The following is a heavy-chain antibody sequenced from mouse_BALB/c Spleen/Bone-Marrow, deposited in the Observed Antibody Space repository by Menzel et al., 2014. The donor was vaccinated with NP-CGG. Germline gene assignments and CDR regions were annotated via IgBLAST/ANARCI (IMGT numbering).Heavy chain of an antibody. CDR1: GYTFTDYA. Sequence: QVHVKQSGPELVRPGVSVKISCKGSGYTFTDYAMHWVKQSHAKSLEWIGVISTYSGNTNYNQKFKGKATMTVDKSSSTAYMELARLTSEDSAIYYCARGIYYDSTGFAYWGQGTLVTVSA. CDR2: ISTYSGNT. J-gene: IGHJ3*01. CDR3: ARGIYYDSTGFAY. D-gene: IGHD2-4*01. V-gene: IGHV1-67*01.